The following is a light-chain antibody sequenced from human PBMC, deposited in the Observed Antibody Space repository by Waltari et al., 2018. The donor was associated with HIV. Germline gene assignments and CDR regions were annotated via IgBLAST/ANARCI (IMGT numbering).Light chain of an antibody. CDR2: WAS. CDR1: QSFLYSSNNKNY. CDR3: QQYYSTPYT. Sequence: DIVMTQSPDSLVVLLGERATINCKSSQSFLYSSNNKNYLAWYQQKPGQPPKLLIYWASTRESGVPDRFSGSGSGTDFTLTISSLQAEDVAVYYCQQYYSTPYTFGQGTKLEIK. J-gene: IGKJ2*01. V-gene: IGKV4-1*01.